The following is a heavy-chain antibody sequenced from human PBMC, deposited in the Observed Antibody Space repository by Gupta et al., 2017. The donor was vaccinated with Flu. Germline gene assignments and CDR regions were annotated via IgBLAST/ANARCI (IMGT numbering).Heavy chain of an antibody. CDR2: IRHKASGYTT. J-gene: IGHJ4*02. D-gene: IGHD2-15*01. CDR3: ARGEDSVSASVRYDY. V-gene: IGHV3-72*01. CDR1: GFTFSDHS. Sequence: EVQLVESGGGLVQPGGSLRLSCEVSGFTFSDHSMDWVRQAPGKGLEWVGRIRHKASGYTTEYAAPVKGRFTISRDESKNSLYLQMNSLKTEDTAEYYCARGEDSVSASVRYDYWGQGALVTVSS.